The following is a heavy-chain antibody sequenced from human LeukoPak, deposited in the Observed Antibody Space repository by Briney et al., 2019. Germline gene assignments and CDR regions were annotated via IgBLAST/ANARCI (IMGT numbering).Heavy chain of an antibody. D-gene: IGHD3-22*01. CDR1: GYTFTSYD. V-gene: IGHV1-8*01. CDR3: ARGWYDSSGYYPTFDY. J-gene: IGHJ4*02. CDR2: MNPNSGNT. Sequence: ASVKVSCKASGYTFTSYDINWVRQATGQVLEWMGWMNPNSGNTGYAQKFQGRVTMTRNTSISTAYMELSSLRSEDTAVYYCARGWYDSSGYYPTFDYWGQGTLVTVSS.